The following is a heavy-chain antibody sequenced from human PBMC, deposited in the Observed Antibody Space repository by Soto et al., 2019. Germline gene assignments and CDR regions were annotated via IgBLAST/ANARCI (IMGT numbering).Heavy chain of an antibody. J-gene: IGHJ4*02. CDR1: GFTFSNYG. CDR2: ISRDGSVR. D-gene: IGHD6-19*01. CDR3: ARERSQPGIAVAGPLDY. V-gene: IGHV3-30*03. Sequence: GSLRLSCAASGFTFSNYGIHWVRQAPGNGLEWVAVISRDGSVRYYADSVKGRFTISRDNSKNTLYLQVNNLRPEDTALYYCARERSQPGIAVAGPLDYWGQGTLVTVSS.